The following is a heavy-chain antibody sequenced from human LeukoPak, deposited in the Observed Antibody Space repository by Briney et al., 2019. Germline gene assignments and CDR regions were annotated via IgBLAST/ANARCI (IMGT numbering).Heavy chain of an antibody. D-gene: IGHD2-2*01. CDR2: ISYDGSNK. J-gene: IGHJ6*02. Sequence: PGGSLRLSCAASGFTFSSYGMHWVRQAPGKGLEWVAVISYDGSNKYYADSVKGRFTISRDNSKNTLYLQMNSLKAEDTAVYYCARDKCSSTSCIGRGMDVWGQGTTVTVSS. V-gene: IGHV3-30*03. CDR1: GFTFSSYG. CDR3: ARDKCSSTSCIGRGMDV.